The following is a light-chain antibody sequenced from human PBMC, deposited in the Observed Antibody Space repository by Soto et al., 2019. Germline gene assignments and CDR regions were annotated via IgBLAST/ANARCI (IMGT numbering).Light chain of an antibody. J-gene: IGKJ4*01. Sequence: EIVLTQSPGTLSLSPGERATLSCRASQSVSSSYLVWYQQKPGQAPRLLIYGASYRATGIPDRFSGGGSGTDFTLTISRLEAEDFAVYYCQQYGSTPPVTFGGGTKVDIK. CDR3: QQYGSTPPVT. CDR2: GAS. CDR1: QSVSSSY. V-gene: IGKV3-20*01.